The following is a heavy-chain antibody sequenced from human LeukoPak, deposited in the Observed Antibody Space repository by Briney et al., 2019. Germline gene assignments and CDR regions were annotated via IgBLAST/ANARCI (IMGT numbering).Heavy chain of an antibody. V-gene: IGHV1-46*01. D-gene: IGHD2-15*01. Sequence: ASVKVSCKAAGYTFTRYYMHWGRQAPGQGLGWRGVINPSGGRTSHAQKFQGRVTMTRDRSTRTVYMEMSRRRSEATAAYYCARGTPRPGYYFDYWGQGTLVTVSS. CDR2: INPSGGRT. CDR3: ARGTPRPGYYFDY. J-gene: IGHJ4*02. CDR1: GYTFTRYY.